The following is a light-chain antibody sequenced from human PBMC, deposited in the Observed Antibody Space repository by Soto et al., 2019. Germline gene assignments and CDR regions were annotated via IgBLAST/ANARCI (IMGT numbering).Light chain of an antibody. CDR3: QRYYNAPFT. V-gene: IGKV1-27*01. CDR1: QGIKNY. Sequence: DIQVTQYPSSLSASVGDGVTITCRASQGIKNYLAWYQQKPGEIPKLLIYAASTLESGIPPRFSGSGSGTDFTLTINNLQPEDVATYYCQRYYNAPFTFGGGTKV. J-gene: IGKJ4*01. CDR2: AAS.